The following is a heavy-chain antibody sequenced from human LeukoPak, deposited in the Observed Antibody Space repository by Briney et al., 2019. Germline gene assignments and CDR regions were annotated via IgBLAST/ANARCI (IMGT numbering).Heavy chain of an antibody. J-gene: IGHJ4*02. D-gene: IGHD2-2*01. Sequence: SETLSLTCTVCGASISRYYWTWIRQPAGRGLEWIGRIYTSGSTNYNPSLKSRVAMSVDTSKNQFSLKLSSVTAADTAVYYCARLSADSSSSRGFDYWGQGTLVTVSS. CDR3: ARLSADSSSSRGFDY. V-gene: IGHV4-4*07. CDR1: GASISRYY. CDR2: IYTSGST.